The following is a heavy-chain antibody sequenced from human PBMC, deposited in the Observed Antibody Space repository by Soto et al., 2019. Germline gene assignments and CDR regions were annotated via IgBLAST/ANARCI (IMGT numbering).Heavy chain of an antibody. J-gene: IGHJ4*02. D-gene: IGHD2-15*01. Sequence: DVELLESGGGLVQPGGSVRLSCAASGFPFDNIGMSWVRQVPGKGLEWVAGISGSGASTYYADSVKGRFTISRDNSKNTIYLQMNSLTAEDTAVFYCAKPGNWWSFHHWGPGTLVTVSS. CDR3: AKPGNWWSFHH. CDR2: ISGSGAST. CDR1: GFPFDNIG. V-gene: IGHV3-23*01.